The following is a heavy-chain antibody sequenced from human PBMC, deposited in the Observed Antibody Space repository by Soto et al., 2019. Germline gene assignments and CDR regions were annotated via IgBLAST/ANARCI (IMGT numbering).Heavy chain of an antibody. D-gene: IGHD3-3*01. Sequence: ETLSLTCTVSGDSISSYYWSWIRQPPGKGLEWIGYIYYSGSTNYNPSLKSRVTISVDTSKSQFSLKLSSVTAADTALYYCARDGGRYYAMDVWGQGTTVTVSS. CDR2: IYYSGST. CDR1: GDSISSYY. CDR3: ARDGGRYYAMDV. J-gene: IGHJ6*02. V-gene: IGHV4-59*01.